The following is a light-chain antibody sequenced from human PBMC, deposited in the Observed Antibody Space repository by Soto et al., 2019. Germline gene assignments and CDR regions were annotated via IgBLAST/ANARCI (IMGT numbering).Light chain of an antibody. Sequence: QSVLSQSPSASASLGASVKLTCTLSSGHSTYAIAWHQQQPEKGPRFLMNLHSDGGHSKGDGIPGRFSGSSSGAERYLTISSLQSEDEADYYCQTWGSGIVVFGGGTKLTVL. CDR1: SGHSTYA. V-gene: IGLV4-69*01. CDR3: QTWGSGIVV. J-gene: IGLJ2*01. CDR2: LHSDGGH.